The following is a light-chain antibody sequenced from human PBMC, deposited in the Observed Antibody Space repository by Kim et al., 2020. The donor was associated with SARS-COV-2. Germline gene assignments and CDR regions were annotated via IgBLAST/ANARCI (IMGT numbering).Light chain of an antibody. CDR2: SAS. J-gene: IGKJ1*01. CDR1: KSVSTN. V-gene: IGKV3-15*01. CDR3: QQYNTWPS. Sequence: SVSQGERATLSCRASKSVSTNLAWYQQKPGQTPRVIIYSASTRATGVPARFSGSGSGTEFTLTISSLQSEDFAVYYCQQYNTWPSFGQGTKVDIK.